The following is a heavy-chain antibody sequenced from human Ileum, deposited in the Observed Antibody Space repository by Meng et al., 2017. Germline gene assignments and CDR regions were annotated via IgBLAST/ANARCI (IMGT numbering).Heavy chain of an antibody. Sequence: GESLKISCTASGFTFSTYDMHWVRQAPGKGLEWVAVLWSDGISTYYADSVRARITVSRDDSKNTLNLQIDSLRAEDTAVYYCAREVVDSFDIWGLGTMVTVSS. CDR3: AREVVDSFDI. J-gene: IGHJ3*02. V-gene: IGHV3-33*01. CDR2: LWSDGIST. CDR1: GFTFSTYD. D-gene: IGHD2-2*01.